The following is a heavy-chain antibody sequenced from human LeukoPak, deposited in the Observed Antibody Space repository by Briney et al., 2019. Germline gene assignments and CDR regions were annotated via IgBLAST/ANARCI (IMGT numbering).Heavy chain of an antibody. J-gene: IGHJ3*02. D-gene: IGHD3-22*01. V-gene: IGHV1-69*05. CDR1: GGTFSIYA. Sequence: ASVKVSFNSSGGTFSIYAISWVRHAPGQGLEWMGGIIPIFGAANYSQKFHGRVTITTYESTSTAYMELSSLRSADLGVYYCARDYYYDSSGFDAFDIWGQGTMVTVSS. CDR3: ARDYYYDSSGFDAFDI. CDR2: IIPIFGAA.